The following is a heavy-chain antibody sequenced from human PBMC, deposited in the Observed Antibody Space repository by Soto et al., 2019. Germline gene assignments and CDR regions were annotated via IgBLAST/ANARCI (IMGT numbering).Heavy chain of an antibody. CDR3: ARDRVKVFGELYPIYYYCYGMDV. J-gene: IGHJ6*02. Sequence: GGSLRLSCAASGFTFSSCGMHWVRQAPGKGLEWVAVIWYDGSNKYYADSVKGRFTISRDNSKNTLYLQMNSLRAEDTAVYYWARDRVKVFGELYPIYYYCYGMDVWGQGTTVTGSS. D-gene: IGHD3-10*02. CDR2: IWYDGSNK. CDR1: GFTFSSCG. V-gene: IGHV3-33*01.